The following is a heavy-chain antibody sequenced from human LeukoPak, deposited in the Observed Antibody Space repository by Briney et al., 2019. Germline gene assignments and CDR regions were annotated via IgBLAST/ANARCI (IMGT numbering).Heavy chain of an antibody. CDR3: ARYIAAAAPNWFDP. V-gene: IGHV4-59*08. J-gene: IGHJ5*02. CDR2: IYYSGST. CDR1: GGSISSYY. Sequence: PSETLSLTCTVSGGSISSYYWSWIRQPPGKGLEWIGYIYYSGSTNCNPSLKSRVTISVDTSKNQFSLKLSSVTAADTAVYYCARYIAAAAPNWFDPWGQGTLVTVSS. D-gene: IGHD6-13*01.